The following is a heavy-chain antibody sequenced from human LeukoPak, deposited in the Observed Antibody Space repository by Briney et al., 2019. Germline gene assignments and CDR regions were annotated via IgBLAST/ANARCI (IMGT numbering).Heavy chain of an antibody. J-gene: IGHJ1*01. V-gene: IGHV4-59*11. D-gene: IGHD2-2*01. CDR3: ARGKKATLLSEVYCSSTSCNPGYFQH. Sequence: PSETLSLTCTVSGGSISSHYWSWIRQPPGKGLEWIGYIYYSGSTNYNPSLKSRVTISVDTSKNQFSLKLSSVTAADTAVYYCARGKKATLLSEVYCSSTSCNPGYFQHWGQGTLVTVSS. CDR2: IYYSGST. CDR1: GGSISSHY.